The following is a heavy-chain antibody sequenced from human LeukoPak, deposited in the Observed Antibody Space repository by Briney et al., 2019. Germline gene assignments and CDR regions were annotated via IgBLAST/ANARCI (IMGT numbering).Heavy chain of an antibody. CDR3: ARAPVTSCSGVLCYPFDY. D-gene: IGHD2-15*01. V-gene: IGHV3-23*01. CDR2: TSSSDAGT. J-gene: IGHJ4*02. Sequence: GGSLRLPCAASGFTLNNYAMSWVRQAPGKGLEWVSATSSSDAGTYHADSVRGRFTISRDNSKNTLYLQMNSLRAEDAAVYYCARAPVTSCSGVLCYPFDYWGQGTLVTVSS. CDR1: GFTLNNYA.